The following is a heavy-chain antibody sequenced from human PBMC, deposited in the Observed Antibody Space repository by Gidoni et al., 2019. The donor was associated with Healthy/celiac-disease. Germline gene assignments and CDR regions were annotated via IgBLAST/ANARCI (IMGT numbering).Heavy chain of an antibody. CDR2: IYHSGST. Sequence: QVQLQESGPGLVKPSETLSLTCTGSGYSISRGYYWGWIRQPPGKGLEWIGSIYHSGSTYYNPSLKSRVTISVDTSKNQFSLKLSSVTAADTAVYYCARDPRPLDQGYWYFDLWGRGTLVTVSS. D-gene: IGHD2-2*01. CDR3: ARDPRPLDQGYWYFDL. CDR1: GYSISRGYY. J-gene: IGHJ2*01. V-gene: IGHV4-38-2*02.